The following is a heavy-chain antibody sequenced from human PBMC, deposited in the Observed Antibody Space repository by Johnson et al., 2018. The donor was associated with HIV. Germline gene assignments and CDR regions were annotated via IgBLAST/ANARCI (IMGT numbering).Heavy chain of an antibody. CDR3: AKLGAVASYAFDI. CDR1: GFTFSSYG. CDR2: IRYDGSNK. V-gene: IGHV3-30*02. Sequence: QVQLVESGGGVVQPWGSLRLSCAASGFTFSSYGMHWVRQAPGKGLEWVAFIRYDGSNKYYADSVKGRFTISRDNSKNTLYLQMNSLRAEDTAVYYCAKLGAVASYAFDIWGQGTMVTVSS. D-gene: IGHD6-19*01. J-gene: IGHJ3*02.